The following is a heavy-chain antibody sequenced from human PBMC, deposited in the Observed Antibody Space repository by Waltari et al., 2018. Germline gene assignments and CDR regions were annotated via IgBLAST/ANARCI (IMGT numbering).Heavy chain of an antibody. CDR2: IYHSGIT. D-gene: IGHD2-21*02. V-gene: IGHV4-38-2*01. Sequence: QVQLQESGPGLVKPSETLSLTCAVSGYSISSGYYWGWIRQPPGKGLEWIGNIYHSGITYYNPSLKSRVTISVDTSKNQFSLKLSSVTAADTAVYYCARVRGGNSANFDYWGQGTLVTVSS. CDR1: GYSISSGYY. CDR3: ARVRGGNSANFDY. J-gene: IGHJ4*02.